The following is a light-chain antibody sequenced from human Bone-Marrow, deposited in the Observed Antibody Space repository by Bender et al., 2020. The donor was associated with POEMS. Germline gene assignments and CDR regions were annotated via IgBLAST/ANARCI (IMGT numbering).Light chain of an antibody. J-gene: IGLJ3*02. CDR3: SYALYFTWV. CDR2: DVS. Sequence: QSALTQPASVSGSPGQSITISCTGTSSDVGGYKYVSWYQHHPGRAPKLIINDVSNRPPGVSNRFSGSKSGNTASLTISGLQAEDEADYYCSYALYFTWVFGGGTKVTVL. CDR1: SSDVGGYKY. V-gene: IGLV2-14*03.